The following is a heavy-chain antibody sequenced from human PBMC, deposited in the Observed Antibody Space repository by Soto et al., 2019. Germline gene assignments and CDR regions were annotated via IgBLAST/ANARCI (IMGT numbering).Heavy chain of an antibody. D-gene: IGHD1-20*01. V-gene: IGHV2-5*02. CDR3: AHRGYMSGNWDVGYLDY. J-gene: IGHJ4*02. CDR2: IYWDDDK. CDR1: GFSLTTSGVG. Sequence: QITLKESGPTRVKPTQTLTLTCTFSGFSLTTSGVGVGWIRQPPGKALEWLAVIYWDDDKRYSPSLKSRLTITKDTSKNQVVLTMAYMDPVDTATYFCAHRGYMSGNWDVGYLDYWGQGALVTVSS.